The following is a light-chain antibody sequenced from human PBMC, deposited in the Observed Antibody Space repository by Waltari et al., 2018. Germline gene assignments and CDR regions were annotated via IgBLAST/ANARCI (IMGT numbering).Light chain of an antibody. CDR1: QGISNS. CDR2: AAS. Sequence: DIQMTQPPSSLSASVGDRVTITCRASQGISNSLAWYQQKPGKAPKLLLYAASTLESGVPSRFSGSGSGTDYTLTISSLQPEDFATYYCQQYYSIPPVTFGPGTRVDFK. J-gene: IGKJ3*01. V-gene: IGKV1-NL1*01. CDR3: QQYYSIPPVT.